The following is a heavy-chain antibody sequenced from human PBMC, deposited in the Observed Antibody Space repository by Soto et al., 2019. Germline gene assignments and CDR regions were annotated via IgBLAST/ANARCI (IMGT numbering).Heavy chain of an antibody. CDR1: GGSISSSSYY. CDR3: AMSGPIMITFGGVGAFDY. J-gene: IGHJ4*02. V-gene: IGHV4-39*01. D-gene: IGHD3-16*01. Sequence: QLQLQESGPGLVKPSETLSLTCTVSGGSISSSSYYWGWIRQPPGKGLEWIGSIYYSGSTYYNPSLKSRVTISVDTSKNQFSLKLSSVTAADTAVYYCAMSGPIMITFGGVGAFDYWGQGTLVTVSS. CDR2: IYYSGST.